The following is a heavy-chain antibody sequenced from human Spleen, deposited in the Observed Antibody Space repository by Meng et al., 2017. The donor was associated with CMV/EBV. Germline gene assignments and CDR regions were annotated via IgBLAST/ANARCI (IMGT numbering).Heavy chain of an antibody. CDR3: ARGAVPAAMGYNWFDP. Sequence: GESLKISCAASGISFSSYWMNWVRQAPGKGLEWVASIKQDGTEKYYVDSVKGRFTISRDNAKNSLYLQMNSLRAEDTAVYYCARGAVPAAMGYNWFDPWGQGTLVTVSS. V-gene: IGHV3-7*01. CDR1: GISFSSYW. D-gene: IGHD2-2*01. CDR2: IKQDGTEK. J-gene: IGHJ5*02.